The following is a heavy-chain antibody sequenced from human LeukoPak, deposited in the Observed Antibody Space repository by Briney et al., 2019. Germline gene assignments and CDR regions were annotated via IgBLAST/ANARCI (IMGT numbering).Heavy chain of an antibody. D-gene: IGHD6-13*01. CDR3: ARDDSSSWYPSYYFDY. CDR2: ISSYNGNT. V-gene: IGHV1-18*01. J-gene: IGHJ4*02. Sequence: ASVKVSCKASGYTFTNYGITWVRQAPGQGLEWMGWISSYNGNTNYAQKLQGRVTMTTDTSTTTSYMELRSLRSDDTAVYYCARDDSSSWYPSYYFDYWGQGTLVTVSP. CDR1: GYTFTNYG.